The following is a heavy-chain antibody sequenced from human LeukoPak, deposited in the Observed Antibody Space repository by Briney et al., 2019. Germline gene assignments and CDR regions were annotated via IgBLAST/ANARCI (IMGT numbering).Heavy chain of an antibody. Sequence: ASVKVSCKASGYTFTSYYMHWVRQAPGQGLEWMGIINPSGGSTSYAQKFQGRVTMTRDTSTSTVYMELSSLRSEDTAVYYCARDPSTVFDWSHDAFDIWGQGTMVTVSS. V-gene: IGHV1-46*01. J-gene: IGHJ3*02. CDR3: ARDPSTVFDWSHDAFDI. CDR2: INPSGGST. CDR1: GYTFTSYY. D-gene: IGHD3-9*01.